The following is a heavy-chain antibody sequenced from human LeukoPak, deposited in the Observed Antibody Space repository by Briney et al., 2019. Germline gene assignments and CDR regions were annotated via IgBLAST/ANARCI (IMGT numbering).Heavy chain of an antibody. Sequence: SVKVSCKASGGTFSSYAISWVRQAPGQGLEWMGGIIPIFGTANYAQKFQGRVTITADESTSTAYMELSSLRSEDTAVYYCAREHTFGPYYYYMDVWGKGTTVTISS. V-gene: IGHV1-69*13. CDR3: AREHTFGPYYYYMDV. J-gene: IGHJ6*03. D-gene: IGHD3-10*01. CDR1: GGTFSSYA. CDR2: IIPIFGTA.